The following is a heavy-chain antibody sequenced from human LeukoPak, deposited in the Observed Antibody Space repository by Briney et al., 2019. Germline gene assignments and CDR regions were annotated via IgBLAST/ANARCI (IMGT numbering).Heavy chain of an antibody. J-gene: IGHJ4*02. D-gene: IGHD5-18*01. V-gene: IGHV3-33*01. Sequence: GSLRLSCAASGFTFSSYGMHWVRQAPGKGLEWVAVIWYDGSNKYYADSVKGRFTISRDNSKNTLYLQMKSLRAEDTAVYYCARDSNTAAPLDYWGQGTLVTVSS. CDR2: IWYDGSNK. CDR3: ARDSNTAAPLDY. CDR1: GFTFSSYG.